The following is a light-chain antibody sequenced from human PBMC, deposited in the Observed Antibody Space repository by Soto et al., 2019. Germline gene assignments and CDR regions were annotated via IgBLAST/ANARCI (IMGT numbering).Light chain of an antibody. CDR3: QHYNSYSEA. V-gene: IGKV1-5*03. CDR1: QTISSW. J-gene: IGKJ1*01. CDR2: KAS. Sequence: DIPMTQSPSTLSGSVGDRVTITCRASQTISSWLAWYQQKPGKAPKRLIYKASTLKSGVPSRFSGSGSGTEFTLTISSLQPDDFATYYCQHYNSYSEAFGQGTKVEL.